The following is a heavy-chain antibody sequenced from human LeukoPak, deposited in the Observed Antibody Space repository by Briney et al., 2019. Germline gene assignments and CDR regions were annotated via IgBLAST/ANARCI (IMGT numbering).Heavy chain of an antibody. V-gene: IGHV4-59*01. J-gene: IGHJ3*02. Sequence: PSETLSLTCTVSGGSISGYYWSWIRQPPGKGLEWSWYIYYSGSANYNPSLKSRANISVDTSKNQFSLKLNSMTAADTVVYYCARVGDQNAFDIWGQGTMVTVSS. CDR3: ARVGDQNAFDI. D-gene: IGHD2-21*02. CDR1: GGSISGYY. CDR2: IYYSGSA.